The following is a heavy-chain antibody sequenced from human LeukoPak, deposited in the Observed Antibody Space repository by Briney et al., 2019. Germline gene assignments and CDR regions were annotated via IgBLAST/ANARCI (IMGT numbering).Heavy chain of an antibody. V-gene: IGHV3-7*01. J-gene: IGHJ4*02. CDR1: GFTFMNYW. D-gene: IGHD1/OR15-1a*01. Sequence: GGSLRLSCAASGFTFMNYWMSWVRQAPGKGQEWVANIKTDGGEKHYVDSVKGRFTISRDNAKNSLYLQMSSLRDEDTAVYYCTRDNNNLFDYWGQGTLVTVSS. CDR2: IKTDGGEK. CDR3: TRDNNNLFDY.